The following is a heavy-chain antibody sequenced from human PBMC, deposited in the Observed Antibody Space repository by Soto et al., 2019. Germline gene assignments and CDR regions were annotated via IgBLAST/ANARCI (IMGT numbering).Heavy chain of an antibody. V-gene: IGHV3-11*01. CDR2: ISISGTTI. Sequence: GGSLRLSCAASGFTLSDYYMTWIRQAPAKGLEWVSDISISGTTIHYADSVRGRFTISRDNAKNSLCLQMNTLRVEDMAVYQSERFRGDGYYDFWGQGTV. CDR1: GFTLSDYY. CDR3: ERFRGDGYYDF. D-gene: IGHD3-22*01. J-gene: IGHJ4*02.